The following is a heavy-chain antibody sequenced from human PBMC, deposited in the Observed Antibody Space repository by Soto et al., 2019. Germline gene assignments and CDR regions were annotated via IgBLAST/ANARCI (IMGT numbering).Heavy chain of an antibody. CDR1: GYTFTSYY. CDR2: INPSGGST. Sequence: QVQLVQSGAEVKKPGASVKVSCKASGYTFTSYYMHWVRQAPGQGLEWMGIINPSGGSTSYAQKFQGRVTMTRDTSTSTVYMELSSLRSEDTAVYYCARDRDHIVVVTAETNYYYYGMDVWGQGTTVTVSS. J-gene: IGHJ6*02. V-gene: IGHV1-46*01. D-gene: IGHD2-21*02. CDR3: ARDRDHIVVVTAETNYYYYGMDV.